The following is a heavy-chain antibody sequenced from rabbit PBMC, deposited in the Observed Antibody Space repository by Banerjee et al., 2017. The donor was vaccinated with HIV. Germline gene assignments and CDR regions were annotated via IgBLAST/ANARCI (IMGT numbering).Heavy chain of an antibody. J-gene: IGHJ6*01. V-gene: IGHV1S45*01. D-gene: IGHD4-2*01. CDR3: ARKRAGGAGDL. CDR2: IYAGSGST. Sequence: QEQLEESGGDLVRPGASLTLTCTASGFSFSSSYWIWWVRQAPGKGLEWLACIYAGSGSTYYASWAKGRFTISKTSSTTVTLQMTSLTAADTATYFCARKRAGGAGDLWGQGTLVTVS. CDR1: GFSFSSSYW.